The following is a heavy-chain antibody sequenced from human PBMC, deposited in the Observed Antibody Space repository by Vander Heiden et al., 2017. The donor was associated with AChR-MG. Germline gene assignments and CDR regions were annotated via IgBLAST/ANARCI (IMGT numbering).Heavy chain of an antibody. CDR2: ISSSGSTI. CDR3: ASSSPSEFFDY. D-gene: IGHD2-2*01. CDR1: GFTFSDYY. J-gene: IGHJ4*01. Sequence: QVPLVESGGGLVKPGGSRRFSCVASGFTFSDYYMGWIRQAPGKGLEWLSYISSSGSTIYDADSVKGRFTISRDIAKHSLYLQMNRMRAEDTAVYYCASSSPSEFFDYWGDGTLVTVSS. V-gene: IGHV3-11*01.